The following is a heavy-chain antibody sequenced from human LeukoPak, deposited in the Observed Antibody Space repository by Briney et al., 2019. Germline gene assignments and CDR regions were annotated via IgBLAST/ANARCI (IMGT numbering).Heavy chain of an antibody. Sequence: PGRSLRLSCAASGFTFDDYAMHWVRQAPGKGLEWVSGISWNSGSIDYADSVKGRFTISRDNGKNSLYLQMNSLRVEDTAVYYCVRAIAAAECYWGRGTLVTVSS. CDR3: VRAIAAAECY. D-gene: IGHD6-13*01. J-gene: IGHJ4*02. CDR1: GFTFDDYA. V-gene: IGHV3-9*01. CDR2: ISWNSGSI.